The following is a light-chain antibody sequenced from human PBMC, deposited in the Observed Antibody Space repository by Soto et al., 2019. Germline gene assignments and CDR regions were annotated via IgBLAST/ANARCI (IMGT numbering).Light chain of an antibody. V-gene: IGKV3-15*01. CDR2: GAS. Sequence: EIVMTQSPATLSVSPGERATLSCRASQSVGSTLAWYQQKPGQAPRLLIYGASTRATVIPARFSGGGSGTEFALTISSLQSEDFAVYYCQQYNNWPLTFGGGTKVEIK. J-gene: IGKJ4*01. CDR1: QSVGST. CDR3: QQYNNWPLT.